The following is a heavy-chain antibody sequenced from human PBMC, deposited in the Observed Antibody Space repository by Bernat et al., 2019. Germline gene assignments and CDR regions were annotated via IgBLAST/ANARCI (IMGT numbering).Heavy chain of an antibody. Sequence: QVQLQESGPGLVKPSQTLSLTCTVSGGSISSGGYYWSWIRQPAGKGLEWIGRIYTSGSTNYNPSLKSRVTISVDTSKNQFSLKLSSVTAADTAVYYCASTYSSGSGAFDIWGQGTMVTVSS. CDR1: GGSISSGGYY. D-gene: IGHD6-19*01. CDR2: IYTSGST. CDR3: ASTYSSGSGAFDI. V-gene: IGHV4-61*02. J-gene: IGHJ3*02.